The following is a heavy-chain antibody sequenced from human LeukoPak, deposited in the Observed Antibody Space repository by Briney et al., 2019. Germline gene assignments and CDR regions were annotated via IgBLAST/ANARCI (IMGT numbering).Heavy chain of an antibody. CDR3: ARDSHEFDSSGYYPDAFDI. D-gene: IGHD3-22*01. Sequence: GGSLRLSCAASGFSFSSYEMNWVRQAPGKGLEWVSYISSSGSSIYYADSVKGRFTISRDNAKKSLYLQMHSLRAEDTAVYYCARDSHEFDSSGYYPDAFDIWGHGTMVTVSS. CDR1: GFSFSSYE. J-gene: IGHJ3*02. CDR2: ISSSGSSI. V-gene: IGHV3-48*03.